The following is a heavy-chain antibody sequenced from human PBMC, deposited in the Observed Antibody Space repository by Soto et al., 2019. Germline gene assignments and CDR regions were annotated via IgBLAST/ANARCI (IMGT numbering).Heavy chain of an antibody. V-gene: IGHV4-31*03. CDR1: GDSISSGGYY. J-gene: IGHJ6*02. Sequence: QVQLQESGPGLVKPSQTLSLTCTVSGDSISSGGYYWSWIRQHPGKGLEWIGHIYYSGSTYYNPSLKSRVTISIDTSKNQFSLKLSSVTAADTAVYYCAEGYCSGGSCYQPIPYYSGMDVWGQGTTVTVSS. D-gene: IGHD2-15*01. CDR3: AEGYCSGGSCYQPIPYYSGMDV. CDR2: IYYSGST.